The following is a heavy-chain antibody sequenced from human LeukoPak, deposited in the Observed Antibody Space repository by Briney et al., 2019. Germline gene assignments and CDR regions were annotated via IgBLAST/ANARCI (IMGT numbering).Heavy chain of an antibody. CDR2: INPSGGST. D-gene: IGHD1-26*01. Sequence: ASVKVSCKASGYTFTSYYMHWVRQAPGQGLEWMGIINPSGGSTSYAQKFQGRVTMTRDTSTSTVYMELSSLRSEDTAVYYCARALSGGYYIDAFDIWGQGTMVTVSS. CDR3: ARALSGGYYIDAFDI. CDR1: GYTFTSYY. J-gene: IGHJ3*02. V-gene: IGHV1-46*01.